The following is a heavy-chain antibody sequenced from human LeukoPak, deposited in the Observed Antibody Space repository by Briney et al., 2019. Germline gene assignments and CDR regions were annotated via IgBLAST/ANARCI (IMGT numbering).Heavy chain of an antibody. Sequence: PSQTLSLTCAVSGGSISSGGYSWSWIRQPPGKGLEWIGYIYHSGSTYYNPSLKSRVTISVDTSKNQFSLRLSSVTAADTAVYHCARVERGYSYGPFDYWGQGTLVTVSS. CDR3: ARVERGYSYGPFDY. CDR2: IYHSGST. J-gene: IGHJ4*02. V-gene: IGHV4-30-2*01. D-gene: IGHD5-18*01. CDR1: GGSISSGGYS.